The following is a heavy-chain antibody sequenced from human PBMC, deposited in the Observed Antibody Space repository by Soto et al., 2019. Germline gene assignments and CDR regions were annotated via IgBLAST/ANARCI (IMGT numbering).Heavy chain of an antibody. CDR3: AKDSRLPGFGLLIHAFDI. Sequence: EMQLLESGGDLGQPGGSLRLSCAVSGFTFNDYAMSWVRQAPGKGLEWVSTFSGSLGSAYYAASVEGRFTISGDNSNNTLYLQMNSLRVEDTATYYCAKDSRLPGFGLLIHAFDIWGHGTMVTVSS. CDR1: GFTFNDYA. V-gene: IGHV3-23*01. D-gene: IGHD3-3*01. CDR2: FSGSLGSA. J-gene: IGHJ3*02.